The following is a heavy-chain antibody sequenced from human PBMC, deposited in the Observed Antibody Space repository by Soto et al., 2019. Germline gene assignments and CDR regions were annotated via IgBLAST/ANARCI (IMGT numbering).Heavy chain of an antibody. D-gene: IGHD2-21*01. CDR2: INSDGSST. J-gene: IGHJ5*02. V-gene: IGHV3-74*01. Sequence: EVQLVESGGGLVQPGGSLRLSCAASGFTFSSYWMHWVRQAPGKGLVWVSRINSDGSSTSYADSVKGRFTISRDNGKNTLYLQMNSLRAEDTAVYYCARDHVVSRNWFDPWGQGTLVTVSS. CDR1: GFTFSSYW. CDR3: ARDHVVSRNWFDP.